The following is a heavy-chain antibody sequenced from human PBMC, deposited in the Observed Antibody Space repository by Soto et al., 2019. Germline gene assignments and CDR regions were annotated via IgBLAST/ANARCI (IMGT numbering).Heavy chain of an antibody. J-gene: IGHJ6*02. V-gene: IGHV1-69*01. Sequence: QVQLVQSGAEVKKPGSSVKVSCKASGGTFSSYAISWVRQAPGQGLEWMGGIIPIFGTANYAQKFQGRVTITADESTSTAYMELSSLRAEDTAVYYCARDPPVTTGGGLYGMDVWGQGTTVTVSS. CDR3: ARDPPVTTGGGLYGMDV. D-gene: IGHD4-17*01. CDR1: GGTFSSYA. CDR2: IIPIFGTA.